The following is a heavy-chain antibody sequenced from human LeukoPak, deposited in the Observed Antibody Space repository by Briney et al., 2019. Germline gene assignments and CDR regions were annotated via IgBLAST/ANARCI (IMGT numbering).Heavy chain of an antibody. D-gene: IGHD6-13*01. CDR2: IDPSDSYT. CDR1: GYSFTSYW. Sequence: GESLKISCKGSGYSFTSYWISWVRQMPGKGLEWMGRIDPSDSYTNYSPSFQGHVTISADKSISTAYLQWSSLKASDTAMYYCARHQFDSSSSDHWGQGTLVTVSS. V-gene: IGHV5-10-1*01. CDR3: ARHQFDSSSSDH. J-gene: IGHJ4*02.